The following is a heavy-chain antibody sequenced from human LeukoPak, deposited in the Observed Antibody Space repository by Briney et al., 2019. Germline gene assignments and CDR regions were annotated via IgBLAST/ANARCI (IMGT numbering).Heavy chain of an antibody. CDR2: INPSGGST. CDR1: GYTFTSYY. D-gene: IGHD4/OR15-4a*01. CDR3: ARGRLWSEFDY. J-gene: IGHJ4*02. Sequence: ASVKVSCQASGYTFTSYYMHWVRQAPGQGLEWIGIINPSGGSTSYAQKFQGRVTMTRDTSTSTVYMELSSLRSEDTAVYYGARGRLWSEFDYWGQGTLVTVSS. V-gene: IGHV1-46*01.